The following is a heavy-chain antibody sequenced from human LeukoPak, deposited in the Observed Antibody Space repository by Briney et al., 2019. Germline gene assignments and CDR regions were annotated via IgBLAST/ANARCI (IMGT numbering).Heavy chain of an antibody. CDR1: GFTFSTYA. J-gene: IGHJ5*02. V-gene: IGHV3-23*01. CDR3: AKGRGSITGTTPPWFDP. D-gene: IGHD1-7*01. CDR2: ISGSGGST. Sequence: GSLRLSCAASGFTFSTYAMTWVRQAPGKGLEWVSSISGSGGSTYHADSVKGRFTISRDNSKNTLYLQMNSLRAEDTAVYYCAKGRGSITGTTPPWFDPWGQGTLVTVSS.